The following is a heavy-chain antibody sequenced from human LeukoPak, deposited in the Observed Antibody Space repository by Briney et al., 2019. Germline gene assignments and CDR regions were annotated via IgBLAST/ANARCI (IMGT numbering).Heavy chain of an antibody. V-gene: IGHV3-11*01. Sequence: GGSLRLSCGASGLIFSEYYMSWIRQAPGKGLEWISYISSSGTPKYYADSVKGRFTISRDNAKKSLFLQMNSLRDEDTAVYYCVRDDGHHWFDFWGQGTLVTVSS. CDR1: GLIFSEYY. J-gene: IGHJ4*02. CDR2: ISSSGTPK. CDR3: VRDDGHHWFDF. D-gene: IGHD1-1*01.